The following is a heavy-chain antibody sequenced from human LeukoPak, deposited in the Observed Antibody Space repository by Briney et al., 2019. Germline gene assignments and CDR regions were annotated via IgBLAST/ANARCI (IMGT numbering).Heavy chain of an antibody. J-gene: IGHJ4*02. V-gene: IGHV3-7*01. Sequence: GGSLRLSCAASGFTFSTYWMSWVRQAPGKGLGWVANIKQDGSEQYYVDSVKGRFTISRDNAKNSLYPQMNSLRAEDTAVYYCARSRTTVTYYFDYWGQGTLVTVSS. CDR3: ARSRTTVTYYFDY. CDR2: IKQDGSEQ. D-gene: IGHD4-17*01. CDR1: GFTFSTYW.